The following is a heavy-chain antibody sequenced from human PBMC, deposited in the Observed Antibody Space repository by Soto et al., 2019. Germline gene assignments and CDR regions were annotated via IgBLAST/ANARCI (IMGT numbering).Heavy chain of an antibody. Sequence: ASVKVSCKVSGYTLTELSMHWVRQAPGKGLEWMGGFDPEDGETIYAQKFQGRVTMTEDTSTDTAYMELSSLRSEDTAVYYCATVGFYGDYGPNRFDYWGQGTLVTVSS. CDR2: FDPEDGET. CDR1: GYTLTELS. D-gene: IGHD4-17*01. CDR3: ATVGFYGDYGPNRFDY. J-gene: IGHJ4*02. V-gene: IGHV1-24*01.